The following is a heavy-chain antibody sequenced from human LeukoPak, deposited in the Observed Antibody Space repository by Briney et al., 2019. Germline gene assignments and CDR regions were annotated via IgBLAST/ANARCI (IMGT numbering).Heavy chain of an antibody. D-gene: IGHD2-21*02. V-gene: IGHV3-23*01. CDR2: ISGSGGST. Sequence: GGSLRLSCVASGFTFSSSAMSWVRQAPGRGLEWVSLISGSGGSTNYADSVKGRFTISRDNSKNTLYLQMNSLTAEDTAVYYCAKPRTAAGRNFDYWGQGTLVTVSS. CDR3: AKPRTAAGRNFDY. J-gene: IGHJ4*02. CDR1: GFTFSSSA.